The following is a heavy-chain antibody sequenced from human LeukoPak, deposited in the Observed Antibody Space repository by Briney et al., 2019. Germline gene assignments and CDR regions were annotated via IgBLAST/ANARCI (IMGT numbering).Heavy chain of an antibody. D-gene: IGHD6-19*01. CDR1: GFTFSSYA. CDR2: TSGSGGST. V-gene: IGHV3-23*01. J-gene: IGHJ4*02. Sequence: PGGSLRLSCAASGFTFSSYAMSWVRQAPGKGLEWVSATSGSGGSTYYADSVKGRFTISRDNAKNSLYLQMNSLRAEDTAVYYCARVGLSGFFDYWGQGTLVTVSS. CDR3: ARVGLSGFFDY.